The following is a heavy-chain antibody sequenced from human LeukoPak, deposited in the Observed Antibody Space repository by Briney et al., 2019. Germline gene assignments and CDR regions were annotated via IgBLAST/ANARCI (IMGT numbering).Heavy chain of an antibody. CDR2: IYYSGST. J-gene: IGHJ6*02. CDR3: AGDKRVWLLTGGRYYYYGMDV. D-gene: IGHD3-16*01. CDR1: GVSISSGGFH. Sequence: SENLSLTCTVSGVSISSGGFHWSWIRQHPGKGLEWIGYIYYSGSTYYNPSPKSRVTISVDTSKNQFSLKLSSVTAADTAVYYCAGDKRVWLLTGGRYYYYGMDVWGQGTTVTVSS. V-gene: IGHV4-31*03.